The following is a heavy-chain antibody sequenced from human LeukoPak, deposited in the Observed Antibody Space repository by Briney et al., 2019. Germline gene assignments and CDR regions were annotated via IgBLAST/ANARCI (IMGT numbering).Heavy chain of an antibody. Sequence: GGSLRLSCAASGFTFSSYWMSWVRQAPGKGLEWVANIKRDGSEKYYVDSVKGRFTISRDNAKNSLYLQVNSLRAEDTAVYYCAKDGEVIAAAGRNFDYWGQGTLVTVSS. CDR3: AKDGEVIAAAGRNFDY. J-gene: IGHJ4*02. CDR1: GFTFSSYW. D-gene: IGHD6-13*01. V-gene: IGHV3-7*03. CDR2: IKRDGSEK.